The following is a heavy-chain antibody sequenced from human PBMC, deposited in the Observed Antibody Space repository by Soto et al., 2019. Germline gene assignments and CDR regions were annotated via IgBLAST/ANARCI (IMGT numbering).Heavy chain of an antibody. CDR3: ARIAYYYDSSGYPDY. CDR2: IFSNDEK. D-gene: IGHD3-22*01. J-gene: IGHJ4*02. V-gene: IGHV2-26*01. Sequence: QVTLKESGPVLVKPTETLTLTCTVSGFSLSNARMGVSWIRQPPGKALEWLVHIFSNDEKSYSTSLKSRLTISKDNSKSQVVLTMTNMDPVDTATYYCARIAYYYDSSGYPDYWGQGTLVTVSS. CDR1: GFSLSNARMG.